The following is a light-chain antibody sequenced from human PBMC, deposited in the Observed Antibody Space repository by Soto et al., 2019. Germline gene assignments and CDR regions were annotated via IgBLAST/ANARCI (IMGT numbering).Light chain of an antibody. Sequence: QSALTQPASVSGSTGQSITISCTGTSSDVGGYNYVSWYQQHPGKAPKLMIYDVSNRPSGVSNCFSGSKSGNTASLTISGLQAEDDAYYYSNSYTTSSTPYVLFGGVTQLTVL. V-gene: IGLV2-14*01. CDR1: SSDVGGYNY. CDR2: DVS. J-gene: IGLJ3*02. CDR3: NSYTTSSTPYVL.